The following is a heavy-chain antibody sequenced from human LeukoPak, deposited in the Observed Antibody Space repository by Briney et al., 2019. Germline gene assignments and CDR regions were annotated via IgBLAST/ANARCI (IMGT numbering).Heavy chain of an antibody. J-gene: IGHJ6*02. V-gene: IGHV3-21*01. CDR3: ARDRFGGADYYYGMDV. CDR2: ISSSSSYK. Sequence: GGSLRLSCAASGFTFSSYSMNWVRQAPGKGLEWVSSISSSSSYKYYADSVKGRFTISRDNAKNSLYLQMNSLRAEDTAVYYCARDRFGGADYYYGMDVWGQGTTVTVSS. D-gene: IGHD3-16*01. CDR1: GFTFSSYS.